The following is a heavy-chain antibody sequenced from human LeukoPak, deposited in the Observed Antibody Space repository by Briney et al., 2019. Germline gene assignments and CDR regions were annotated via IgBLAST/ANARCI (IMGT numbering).Heavy chain of an antibody. Sequence: GGSLRLSCAASGFTFSSYAMSWVRQVPGKGLEWVSVISGSGDNTYYADSVKGRFTISRDNSKNTLFLQMNSLRAEDTAVYYCAKDRGLWVSAHWGDSWGRGTLVTVSS. J-gene: IGHJ4*02. D-gene: IGHD7-27*01. V-gene: IGHV3-23*01. CDR2: ISGSGDNT. CDR3: AKDRGLWVSAHWGDS. CDR1: GFTFSSYA.